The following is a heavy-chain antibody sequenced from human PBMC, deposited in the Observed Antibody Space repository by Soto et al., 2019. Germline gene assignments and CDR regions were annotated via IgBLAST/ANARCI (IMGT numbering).Heavy chain of an antibody. V-gene: IGHV4-31*03. Sequence: PSETLSLSCTVFGVSISGGGYYWSWIPQHPGKGLEWIWYISYSGSTYYNPSLKSRVTISVDTSKNQFSLKLSSVTAADTAVYYCERWQNYGMDVWGQGTTVTVSS. D-gene: IGHD5-12*01. CDR3: ERWQNYGMDV. J-gene: IGHJ6*02. CDR1: GVSISGGGYY. CDR2: ISYSGST.